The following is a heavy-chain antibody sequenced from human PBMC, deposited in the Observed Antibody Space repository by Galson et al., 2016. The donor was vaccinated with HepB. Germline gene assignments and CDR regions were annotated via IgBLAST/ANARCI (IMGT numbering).Heavy chain of an antibody. CDR3: ARERPYCSSTSCYGAWFDP. J-gene: IGHJ5*02. V-gene: IGHV4-59*01. CDR1: GGSISSYC. CDR2: IYYNGST. Sequence: SETLSLTCSVSGGSISSYCWSWIRQPPGKGLEWIGNIYYNGSTNYNPSLKSRVTISVDTSNNQFSLKLSSVTAADTAVYYCARERPYCSSTSCYGAWFDPWGQGTLVTVSS. D-gene: IGHD2-2*01.